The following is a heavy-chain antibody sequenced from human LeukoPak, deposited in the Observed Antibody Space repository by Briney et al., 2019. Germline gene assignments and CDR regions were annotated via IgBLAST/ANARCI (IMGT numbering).Heavy chain of an antibody. CDR1: GGSISNNRYY. J-gene: IGHJ4*02. CDR3: ARRLISATIDS. D-gene: IGHD2-15*01. Sequence: SETLSLTCTVSGGSISNNRYYWAWIHQPPGAGLEWIGSILYSGTTFYNPSLKTRLTISVDTSKNQFSLRLNSMTAADTDVYYCARRLISATIDSWGQGILVTVSS. V-gene: IGHV4-39*01. CDR2: ILYSGTT.